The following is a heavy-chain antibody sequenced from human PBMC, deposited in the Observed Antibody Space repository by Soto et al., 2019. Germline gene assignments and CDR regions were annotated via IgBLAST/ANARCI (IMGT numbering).Heavy chain of an antibody. CDR3: ARGRDVVVAARKFDFDY. V-gene: IGHV3-53*02. D-gene: IGHD2-15*01. Sequence: EVQLVETGGGLIQPGGSLRLSCAASGFTVSSNYMSWVRQAPGKGLEWVSVIYSGGSTYYADYVKGRFTITRDNSKNTLYLKMNSPRAEDTAVYYGARGRDVVVAARKFDFDYWGQGTLVTVSS. CDR1: GFTVSSNY. J-gene: IGHJ4*02. CDR2: IYSGGST.